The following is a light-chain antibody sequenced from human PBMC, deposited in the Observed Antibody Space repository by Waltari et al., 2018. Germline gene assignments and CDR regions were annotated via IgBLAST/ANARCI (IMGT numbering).Light chain of an antibody. J-gene: IGKJ3*01. CDR1: QSVSSSS. CDR2: GAS. CDR3: QQYGSSPFT. V-gene: IGKV3-20*01. Sequence: TLSLSPGERATLSCRASQSVSSSSLAWYQQKPGQAPRLLIYGASSRATGIPDRFSGSGSGTDFTLTISRLEPEDFAVYYCQQYGSSPFTFGPGTKVDIK.